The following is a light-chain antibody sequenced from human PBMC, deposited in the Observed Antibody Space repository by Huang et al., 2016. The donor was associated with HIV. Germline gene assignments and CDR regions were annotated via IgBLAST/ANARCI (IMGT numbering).Light chain of an antibody. CDR1: QSVRSN. J-gene: IGKJ3*01. CDR3: QQYDNWPPFT. V-gene: IGKV3-15*01. Sequence: EIVMTQSPGTLSVSPGERATLSCRASQSVRSNLAWYQQKPGQAPRLLIYDASTRATGGHARLIGSGSGTQFTLSISSLQSEDVAVYYCQQYDNWPPFTFGPGTKVDIK. CDR2: DAS.